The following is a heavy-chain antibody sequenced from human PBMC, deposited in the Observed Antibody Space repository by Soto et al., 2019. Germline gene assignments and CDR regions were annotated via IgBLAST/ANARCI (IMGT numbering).Heavy chain of an antibody. CDR2: IDNSGST. Sequence: QMQLHQWGAGLLKPSETLSLTCDVSGASISGYYWTWIRQPPGKGLEWIGEIDNSGSTNYNPSLKSRVTISGDTSKSQVSLQLTSMTAADTAIYYCARSSWFQSLRAALGYWGQGTLVTVSS. D-gene: IGHD6-25*01. CDR1: GASISGYY. J-gene: IGHJ4*02. V-gene: IGHV4-34*01. CDR3: ARSSWFQSLRAALGY.